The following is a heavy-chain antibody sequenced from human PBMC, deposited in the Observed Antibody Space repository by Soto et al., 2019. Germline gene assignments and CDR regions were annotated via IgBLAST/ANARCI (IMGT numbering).Heavy chain of an antibody. J-gene: IGHJ4*02. CDR3: ARESEDLTSNFDY. Sequence: GGSLRLSCAASGFTFTRYSMNWVRQAPGRGLEWVSSISSTTNYIYYADSMKGRFTVSRDNAKNSVYLEMNSLSAEDTAVYYCARESEDLTSNFDYWGQGTLVTVSS. CDR1: GFTFTRYS. CDR2: ISSTTNYI. V-gene: IGHV3-21*01.